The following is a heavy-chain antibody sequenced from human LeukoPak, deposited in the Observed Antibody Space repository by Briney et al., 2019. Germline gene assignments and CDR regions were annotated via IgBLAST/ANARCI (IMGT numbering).Heavy chain of an antibody. CDR2: IYHSGST. CDR1: GGSISSSNW. V-gene: IGHV4-4*02. D-gene: IGHD3-10*01. Sequence: SETLSLTCAVSGGSISSSNWWSWVRPPPGKGLEWIGEIYHSGSTNYNPSLKSRVTISVDKSKNQFSLKLSSVTAADTAVYYCARDLGWVGSFPANNWFDPWGQGTLVTVSS. J-gene: IGHJ5*02. CDR3: ARDLGWVGSFPANNWFDP.